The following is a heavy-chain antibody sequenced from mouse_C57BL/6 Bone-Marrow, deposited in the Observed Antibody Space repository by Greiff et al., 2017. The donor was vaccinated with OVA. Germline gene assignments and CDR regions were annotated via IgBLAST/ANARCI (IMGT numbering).Heavy chain of an antibody. Sequence: QVTLKESGPGILQSSQTLSLTCSFSGFSLSTSGMGVSWLRQPSGKGLEWRAHIYWDDDKRYNPSLKSRLTISKDTSRNQVFLKITSVDTADTATYYCARRARGGYYGWYFDVWGTGTTVTVSS. CDR1: GFSLSTSGMG. V-gene: IGHV8-12*01. J-gene: IGHJ1*03. CDR2: IYWDDDK. CDR3: ARRARGGYYGWYFDV. D-gene: IGHD2-3*01.